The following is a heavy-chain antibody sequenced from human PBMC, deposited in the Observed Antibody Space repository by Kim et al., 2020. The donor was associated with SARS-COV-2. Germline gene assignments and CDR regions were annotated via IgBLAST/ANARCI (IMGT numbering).Heavy chain of an antibody. V-gene: IGHV4-30-4*01. D-gene: IGHD6-13*01. CDR2: IYYSGST. Sequence: SETLSLTCTVSGGSISSGDYYWSWIRQPPGKGLEWIGYIYYSGSTYYNPSLKSRVTISVDTSKNQFSLKLSSVTAADTAVYYCARAGIAAAGKVHFDYWGQGTLVTVSS. CDR3: ARAGIAAAGKVHFDY. CDR1: GGSISSGDYY. J-gene: IGHJ4*02.